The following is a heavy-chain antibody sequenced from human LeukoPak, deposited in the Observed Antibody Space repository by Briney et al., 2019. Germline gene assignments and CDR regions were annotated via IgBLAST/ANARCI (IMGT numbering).Heavy chain of an antibody. CDR2: INHSGST. Sequence: SETLSLTCAVYGGSFSGYYWSWIRQPPGKGLEWIGEINHSGSTNYNPSLKSRVTISVDTSKNQFSLKLSSVTAADTAVYYCARGYSSSWPFDYRGQGTLVTVSS. V-gene: IGHV4-34*01. CDR3: ARGYSSSWPFDY. J-gene: IGHJ4*02. D-gene: IGHD6-13*01. CDR1: GGSFSGYY.